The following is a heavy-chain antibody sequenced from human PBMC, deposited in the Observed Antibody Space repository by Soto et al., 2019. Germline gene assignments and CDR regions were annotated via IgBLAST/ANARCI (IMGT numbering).Heavy chain of an antibody. Sequence: QVQLVQSGAEVKKPGASVKVSCKTSGYTFTTYGISWVRQAPGQGLEWMGWISPYNGNTKYAQKLQGRVTMTADTSTSTAYMDLRSLTSDDTAVYYCTRGWCWEFVYYFDYWGQGPLVTVSS. D-gene: IGHD3-10*01. J-gene: IGHJ4*02. V-gene: IGHV1-18*01. CDR3: TRGWCWEFVYYFDY. CDR2: ISPYNGNT. CDR1: GYTFTTYG.